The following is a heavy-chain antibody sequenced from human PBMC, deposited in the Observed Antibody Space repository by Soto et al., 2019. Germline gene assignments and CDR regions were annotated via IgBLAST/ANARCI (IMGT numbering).Heavy chain of an antibody. CDR2: ISSGDTT. J-gene: IGHJ6*02. D-gene: IGHD1-1*01. V-gene: IGHV3-53*01. CDR1: GFTVSSNY. CDR3: ARDLRNLYGMDV. Sequence: EVQLVESGGGLIQPGGSLRLSCAASGFTVSSNYMSWVRQAPGKGLEWVSVISSGDTTYYADSVKGRFTISRDHSTNTLYLQMNSLRAEATSLYYCARDLRNLYGMDVWGQGTTVTVSS.